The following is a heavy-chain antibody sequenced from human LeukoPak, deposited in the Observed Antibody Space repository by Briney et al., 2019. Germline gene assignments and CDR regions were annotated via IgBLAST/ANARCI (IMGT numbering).Heavy chain of an antibody. CDR1: GGSPTSSRSY. CDR3: ARGVEGLD. J-gene: IGHJ4*02. CDR2: ILYNGST. V-gene: IGHV4-39*07. D-gene: IGHD5-24*01. Sequence: PESMSLTSIVSGGSPTSSRSYWGWARHQPGKGLEWLGSILYNGSTNYNPSLKSRVTMSVDTSKNQFSLKLSSVTAADTAVYYCARGVEGLDWGQGTLVTVSS.